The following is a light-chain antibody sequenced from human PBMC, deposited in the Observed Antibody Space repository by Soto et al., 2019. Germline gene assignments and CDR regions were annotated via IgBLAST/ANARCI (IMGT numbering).Light chain of an antibody. CDR2: YVS. CDR3: CSSAGGFTWV. V-gene: IGLV2-11*01. CDR1: SSDVV. J-gene: IGLJ3*02. Sequence: QSALTQPRSVSGSPGQSVTISCTGTSSDVVSWYQQHPDKAPKLIIYYVSQRPSGVPDRFSGSKSGNTASLTISGLQAEEEADYYCCSSAGGFTWVFGGGTKVTVL.